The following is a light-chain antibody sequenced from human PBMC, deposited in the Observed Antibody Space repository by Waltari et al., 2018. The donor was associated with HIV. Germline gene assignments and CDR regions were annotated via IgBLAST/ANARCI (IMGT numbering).Light chain of an antibody. J-gene: IGLJ2*01. Sequence: SSELTQDTAVSVALGQTVRITCQGDSLRSYYARWYQQKPGQAPVLVIYGKNNRPSVIPERFSGSSSGNTASLTITGAQAEDEADYYCNSRDSSGVVFGGGTKLTVL. CDR2: GKN. V-gene: IGLV3-19*01. CDR1: SLRSYY. CDR3: NSRDSSGVV.